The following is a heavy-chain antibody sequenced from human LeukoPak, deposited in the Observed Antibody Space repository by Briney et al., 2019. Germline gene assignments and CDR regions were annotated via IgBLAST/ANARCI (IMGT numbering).Heavy chain of an antibody. CDR2: ISSSSSTI. V-gene: IGHV3-48*02. Sequence: GGSLRLSCAASGFTFSSYSMNWVRQAPGKGLEWVSYISSSSSTIYYADSVKGRFTISRDNAKNSLYLQMNSLRDEDTAVYYCARELFVAAAGTEGGEFDYWGQGTLVTVSS. CDR1: GFTFSSYS. J-gene: IGHJ4*02. D-gene: IGHD6-13*01. CDR3: ARELFVAAAGTEGGEFDY.